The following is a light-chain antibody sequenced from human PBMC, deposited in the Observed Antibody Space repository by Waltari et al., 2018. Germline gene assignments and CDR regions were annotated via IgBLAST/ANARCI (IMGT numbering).Light chain of an antibody. CDR1: TGAVTSGHY. V-gene: IGLV7-46*01. CDR2: DTN. J-gene: IGLJ3*02. CDR3: LLYYSGAWV. Sequence: QAVVTQEPSLTVSPGGTVTLTCGSSTGAVTSGHYSYWFQLKPGQAPRTLIYDTNNKHAWTPARFSGSLLGGKAALTLSGAQPEDEAEYYCLLYYSGAWVFGGGTKLTVL.